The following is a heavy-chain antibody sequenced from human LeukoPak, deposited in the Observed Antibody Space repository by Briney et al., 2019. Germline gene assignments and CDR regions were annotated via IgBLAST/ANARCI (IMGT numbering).Heavy chain of an antibody. D-gene: IGHD3-10*01. CDR2: INPNSGGT. Sequence: ASVKVSCKASGYTFTGYYMHWVRQAPGQGLEWMGRINPNSGGTNYAQKFQGRVTMTRDTSISTAYMELSRLRSEDTAVYYCARVYGSGSYYEKLYYFDYWGQGTLVTVSS. V-gene: IGHV1-2*06. CDR1: GYTFTGYY. CDR3: ARVYGSGSYYEKLYYFDY. J-gene: IGHJ4*02.